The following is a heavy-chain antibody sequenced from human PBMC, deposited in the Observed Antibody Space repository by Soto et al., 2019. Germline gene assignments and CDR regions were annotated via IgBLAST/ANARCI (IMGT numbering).Heavy chain of an antibody. CDR2: INHSGST. CDR3: ARVGRDGYNYYFDY. D-gene: IGHD5-12*01. CDR1: GGSFSGYY. Sequence: SETLSLTCAVYGGSFSGYYWSWIRQPPGKGLEWIGEINHSGSTTYNPSLKSRVTISVDTSKNQFSLKLSSVTAADTAVYYCARVGRDGYNYYFDYWGQGTLVTVSS. J-gene: IGHJ4*02. V-gene: IGHV4-34*01.